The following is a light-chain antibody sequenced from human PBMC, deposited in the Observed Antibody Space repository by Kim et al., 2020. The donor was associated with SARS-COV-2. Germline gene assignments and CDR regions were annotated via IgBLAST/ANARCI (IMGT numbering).Light chain of an antibody. CDR2: DAS. CDR1: QDISSY. J-gene: IGKJ5*01. Sequence: ASVGDRVTISCQASQDISSYLNWYQQRPGKAPKLLIYDASNLETGVPSRFSGGGSGTHFSFTISSLQPEDIATYYCQQYGNRPITFGQGTRLEIK. CDR3: QQYGNRPIT. V-gene: IGKV1-33*01.